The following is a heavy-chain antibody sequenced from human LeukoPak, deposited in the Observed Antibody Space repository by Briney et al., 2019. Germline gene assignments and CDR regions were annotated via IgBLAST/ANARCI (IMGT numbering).Heavy chain of an antibody. CDR1: EYTFTSYD. D-gene: IGHD3-10*01. CDR2: MNPKSGNT. CDR3: ARRNYGSESYSRLDY. Sequence: GASVKVSCKASEYTFTSYDINWVRQATGQGLEWMGWMNPKSGNTGYAQNFQGRVTMTSDTSISTAYMELSSLRSEDTAVYYCARRNYGSESYSRLDYWGQGSLVTVSS. J-gene: IGHJ4*02. V-gene: IGHV1-8*01.